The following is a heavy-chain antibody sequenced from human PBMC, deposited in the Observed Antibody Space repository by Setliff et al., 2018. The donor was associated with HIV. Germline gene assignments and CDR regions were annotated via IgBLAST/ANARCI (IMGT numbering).Heavy chain of an antibody. D-gene: IGHD3-22*01. V-gene: IGHV3-74*01. J-gene: IGHJ4*02. Sequence: QPGGSLRLSCAASGFTFTSYWMIWVRQAPGKGLVWVFGMNTDGSSTRYADSVKGRFTISRDNAKNMLYLQMNSLSADDTAVYYCVRGSGYYYFDNWGQGALVTVS. CDR3: VRGSGYYYFDN. CDR2: MNTDGSST. CDR1: GFTFTSYW.